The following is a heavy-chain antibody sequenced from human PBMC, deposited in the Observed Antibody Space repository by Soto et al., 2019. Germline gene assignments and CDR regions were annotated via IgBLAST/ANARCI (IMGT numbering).Heavy chain of an antibody. J-gene: IGHJ6*03. CDR1: GYTRAELS. V-gene: IGHV1-24*01. Sequence: GASLKVCWKVSGYTRAELSMRWMRQAPGKGLEWMGGFDPEDGETIYAQKFQGRVTMTEDTSTDTAYMELSSLRSEDTAVYYCATDQLLLPRWGGSGRRNYMDVWGKGTTVTSP. D-gene: IGHD3-10*01. CDR3: ATDQLLLPRWGGSGRRNYMDV. CDR2: FDPEDGET.